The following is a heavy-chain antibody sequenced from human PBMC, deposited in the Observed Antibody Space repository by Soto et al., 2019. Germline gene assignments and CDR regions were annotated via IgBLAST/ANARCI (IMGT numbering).Heavy chain of an antibody. V-gene: IGHV3-74*01. CDR3: ARGAGGYYYMDV. J-gene: IGHJ6*03. Sequence: EVQLVESGGDLVHPGGSLRLSCAASGFTFSSYWMHWVRQAPGKGPVWVSRIKGDLSTTNYADSVKGRFTISRDNAKNTLYLQMNSLRAEDTAVYYCARGAGGYYYMDVWGKGTTVTVSS. CDR2: IKGDLSTT. CDR1: GFTFSSYW. D-gene: IGHD3-10*01.